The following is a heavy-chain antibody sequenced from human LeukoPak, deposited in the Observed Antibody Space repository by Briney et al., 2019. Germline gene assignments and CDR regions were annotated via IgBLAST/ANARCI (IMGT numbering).Heavy chain of an antibody. CDR2: ISSSSSYI. Sequence: GGSLTLSCVASGFTFSSYSMNWVRQAPGKGLEWVSSISSSSSYISYADSVKGRFTISRDNAKNFLYLQMNSLRAEDTALYYCARGTLKAAATDFDYWGQGTLVTVSS. CDR1: GFTFSSYS. D-gene: IGHD6-13*01. J-gene: IGHJ4*02. V-gene: IGHV3-21*04. CDR3: ARGTLKAAATDFDY.